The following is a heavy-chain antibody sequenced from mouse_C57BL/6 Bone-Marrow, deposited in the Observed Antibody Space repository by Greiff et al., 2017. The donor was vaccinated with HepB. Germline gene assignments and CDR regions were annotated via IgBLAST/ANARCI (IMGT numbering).Heavy chain of an antibody. V-gene: IGHV5-17*01. Sequence: DVMLVESGGGLVKPGGSLKLSCAASGFTFSDYGMHWVRQAPEKGLEWVAYISSGSSTIYYADTVKGRFPISRDNAKNTLFLQMTSLRSEDTAMYYCARSYGSSPPFDYWGQGTTLTVSS. D-gene: IGHD1-1*01. J-gene: IGHJ2*01. CDR2: ISSGSSTI. CDR3: ARSYGSSPPFDY. CDR1: GFTFSDYG.